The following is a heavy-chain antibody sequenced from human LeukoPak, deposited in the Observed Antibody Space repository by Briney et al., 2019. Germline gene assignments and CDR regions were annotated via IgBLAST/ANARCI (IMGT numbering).Heavy chain of an antibody. V-gene: IGHV1-2*02. CDR1: GYTFTGYY. D-gene: IGHD4-11*01. J-gene: IGHJ6*03. CDR2: INPNTAGT. CDR3: ATSAGDYRAGHYYYMGV. Sequence: ASVKVSCKSSGYTFTGYYFHWVRQAPGQGLEWMGWINPNTAGTNYAQKFLGGVTLTWDTSISTAYMELNRLTSDDTAVYYCATSAGDYRAGHYYYMGVWGKGTSVTVSS.